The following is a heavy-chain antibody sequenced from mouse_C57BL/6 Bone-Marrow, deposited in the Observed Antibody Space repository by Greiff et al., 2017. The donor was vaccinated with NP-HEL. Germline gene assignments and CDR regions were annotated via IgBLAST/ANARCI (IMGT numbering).Heavy chain of an antibody. CDR1: GYTFTSSG. V-gene: IGHV1-81*01. J-gene: IGHJ4*01. D-gene: IGHD1-1*01. Sequence: QVQLKESGAELARPGASVKLSCKASGYTFTSSGISWVKQRTGQGLEWIGEIYPRSGNTYYNEKFKGKATLTADKSSSTAYMELRSLTSEDSAVYFCARWSLLRAMDYWGQGTSVTVSS. CDR2: IYPRSGNT. CDR3: ARWSLLRAMDY.